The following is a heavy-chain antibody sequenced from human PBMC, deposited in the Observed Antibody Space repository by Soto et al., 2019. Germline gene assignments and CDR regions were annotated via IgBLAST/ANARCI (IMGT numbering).Heavy chain of an antibody. CDR2: IHHRGTT. Sequence: QLQLQESGSGLVKPSQTLSLTCAVSGGPINSADYSWTWIRQPPGRGLEWLGNIHHRGTTYYTPSLTSRATISLDTSKNLFSLNLTSVTAADTAVYFCARTTYFDFWNSHDFDLWGRGTLVTVSS. J-gene: IGHJ4*02. D-gene: IGHD3-3*01. V-gene: IGHV4-30-2*01. CDR3: ARTTYFDFWNSHDFDL. CDR1: GGPINSADYS.